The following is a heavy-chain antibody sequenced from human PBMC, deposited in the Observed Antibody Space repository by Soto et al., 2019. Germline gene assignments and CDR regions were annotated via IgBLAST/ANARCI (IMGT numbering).Heavy chain of an antibody. CDR3: SRDHTSGGYDY. V-gene: IGHV3-53*01. CDR1: GFSVNNIY. CDR2: ISDGGKT. D-gene: IGHD5-12*01. J-gene: IGHJ4*02. Sequence: SCAASGFSVNNIYMSWVRQAPGKGLEWVSVISDGGKTYYADSVKGRFTLSRDNSKNTLYLQMNSLRVEDTAVYYCSRDHTSGGYDYRGQGTLVTVSS.